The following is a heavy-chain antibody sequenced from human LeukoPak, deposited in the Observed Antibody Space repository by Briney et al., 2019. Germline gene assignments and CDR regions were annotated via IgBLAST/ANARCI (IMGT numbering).Heavy chain of an antibody. J-gene: IGHJ4*02. V-gene: IGHV3-48*04. CDR1: GFTFSDYS. Sequence: GGSLRLSCAASGFTFSDYSMNWVRQAPGKGLEWVSYISFSVNTKYYGDSVKGRFTISRDNAKNSLYLHMDSLRAEDTAAYYCARGAYSSGWAYFDHWGQGTLVTVSS. D-gene: IGHD6-19*01. CDR2: ISFSVNTK. CDR3: ARGAYSSGWAYFDH.